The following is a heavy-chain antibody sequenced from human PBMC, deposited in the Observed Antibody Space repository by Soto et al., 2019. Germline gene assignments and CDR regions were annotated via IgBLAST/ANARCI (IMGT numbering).Heavy chain of an antibody. Sequence: SETLSLTCTVSGGSINSDYWSWIRQSPGKGLEWIGYVFFSGSTNYNHSFKSRVTISVDTSKNQIYLRVTSVTAADTAVYYCARARPMYNWIYWGQGTLVTVSS. CDR2: VFFSGST. J-gene: IGHJ4*02. V-gene: IGHV4-59*01. D-gene: IGHD1-20*01. CDR3: ARARPMYNWIY. CDR1: GGSINSDY.